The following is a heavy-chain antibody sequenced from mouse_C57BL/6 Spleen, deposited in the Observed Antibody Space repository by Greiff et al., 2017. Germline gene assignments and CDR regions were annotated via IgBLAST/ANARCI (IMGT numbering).Heavy chain of an antibody. V-gene: IGHV3-6*01. D-gene: IGHD1-1*01. J-gene: IGHJ3*01. Sequence: EVKLQESGPGLVKPSQSLSLTCSVTGYSITSGYYWNWIRQFPGNKLEWMGYISYDGSNNYNPSLKNRIPITRDTSKNQFFLKLNSVTTEDTATYYGARDQDYYGSAWFAYWGQGTLVTVSA. CDR3: ARDQDYYGSAWFAY. CDR1: GYSITSGYY. CDR2: ISYDGSN.